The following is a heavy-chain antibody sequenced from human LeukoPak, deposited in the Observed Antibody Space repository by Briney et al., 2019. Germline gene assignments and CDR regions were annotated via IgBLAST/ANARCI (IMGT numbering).Heavy chain of an antibody. Sequence: SVKVSCKASGGTFSSYAISWVRQAPGQGLEWMGGIIPIFGTANYAQKFQGRVTITRDTSASTAYMELSSLRSEDTAVYYCARDRIRYYMNWFDPWGQGTLVTVSS. CDR2: IIPIFGTA. J-gene: IGHJ5*02. CDR1: GGTFSSYA. D-gene: IGHD3-9*01. V-gene: IGHV1-69*05. CDR3: ARDRIRYYMNWFDP.